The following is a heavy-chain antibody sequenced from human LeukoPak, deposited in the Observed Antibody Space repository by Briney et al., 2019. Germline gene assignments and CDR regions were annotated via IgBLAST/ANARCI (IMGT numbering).Heavy chain of an antibody. J-gene: IGHJ5*02. CDR3: ARDPSSGWYLKGWFDP. Sequence: PGGSLRLSCAASGFTFSSFNTNWVRQAPGKGLEWVSSISSSSNYIYYADSVKGRFTISRDNAKNSLYLQMNSLRAEDTAVYYCARDPSSGWYLKGWFDPWGQGTLVTVSS. V-gene: IGHV3-21*01. D-gene: IGHD6-19*01. CDR2: ISSSSNYI. CDR1: GFTFSSFN.